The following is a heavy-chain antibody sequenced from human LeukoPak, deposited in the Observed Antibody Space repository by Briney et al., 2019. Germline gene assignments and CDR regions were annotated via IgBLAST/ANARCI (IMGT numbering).Heavy chain of an antibody. D-gene: IGHD3-22*01. CDR1: GFTFSSYS. J-gene: IGHJ6*03. V-gene: IGHV3-21*01. CDR3: ASEGYYDSNYYYYMDV. Sequence: GGSLRLSCAASGFTFSSYSMNWVRQAPGKGLEWVSSISSSSSYIYYADSVKGRFTISRDNAKNSLYLQMNSLRAEDTAVYYCASEGYYDSNYYYYMDVWGKGTTVTVSS. CDR2: ISSSSSYI.